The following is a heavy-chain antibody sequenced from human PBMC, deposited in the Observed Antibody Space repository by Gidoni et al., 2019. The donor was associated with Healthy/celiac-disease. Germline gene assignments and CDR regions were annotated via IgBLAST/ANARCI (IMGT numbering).Heavy chain of an antibody. J-gene: IGHJ4*02. CDR2: ISAYNGNT. D-gene: IGHD3-10*01. Sequence: QVQLVQSGAEVKKPGASVQVSCKASGYTFTRYGISWARQAHGQGLEWTGWISAYNGNTTYAQRLQGRVNMTTDTSTSTAYMELRSLRSDDTAVYYCASVLARHGSGSYYRYWGQGTLVTVSA. CDR3: ASVLARHGSGSYYRY. CDR1: GYTFTRYG. V-gene: IGHV1-18*01.